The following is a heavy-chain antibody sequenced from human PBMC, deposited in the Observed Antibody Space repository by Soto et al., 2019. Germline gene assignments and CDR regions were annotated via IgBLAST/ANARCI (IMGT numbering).Heavy chain of an antibody. CDR1: GFTFSSYS. Sequence: EVQLVESGGGLVQPGGSLRLSCAASGFTFSSYSMNWVRQAPGKGLEWVSYISSSSSTIYYADSVKGRFNISRDNAKNSLYLQMNSLRDEDTAVYYCARDRIAVAGNEIDAFDIWGQGTMVTVSS. V-gene: IGHV3-48*02. J-gene: IGHJ3*02. CDR3: ARDRIAVAGNEIDAFDI. CDR2: ISSSSSTI. D-gene: IGHD6-19*01.